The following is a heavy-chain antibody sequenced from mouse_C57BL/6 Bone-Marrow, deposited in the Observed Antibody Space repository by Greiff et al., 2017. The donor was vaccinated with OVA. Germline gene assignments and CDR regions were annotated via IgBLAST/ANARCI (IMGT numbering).Heavy chain of an antibody. J-gene: IGHJ4*01. CDR2: IYPGDGDT. D-gene: IGHD1-1*01. CDR3: ARDYYGSSYDYYAMDY. CDR1: GYAFSSYW. V-gene: IGHV1-80*01. Sequence: VQLKESGAELVKPGASVKISCKASGYAFSSYWMNWVKQRPGKGLEWIGQIYPGDGDTNYNGKFTGKATLTADKSSSTAYMQLSSLTSEDSAVYFCARDYYGSSYDYYAMDYWGQGTSVTVSS.